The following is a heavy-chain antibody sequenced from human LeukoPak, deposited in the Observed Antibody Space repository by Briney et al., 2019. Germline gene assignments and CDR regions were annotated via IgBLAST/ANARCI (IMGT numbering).Heavy chain of an antibody. J-gene: IGHJ4*02. V-gene: IGHV3-23*01. CDR2: ISGSGGST. Sequence: PGGSLRLSFAASGFTFSSYAMSWVRQAPGKGLEWVSAISGSGGSTYYAASVKGRFTISRDNSKNTLYLQMNSLRAEDTAVYYCAKSGSSWLNKLGDFDYWGQGTLVTVSS. D-gene: IGHD6-13*01. CDR1: GFTFSSYA. CDR3: AKSGSSWLNKLGDFDY.